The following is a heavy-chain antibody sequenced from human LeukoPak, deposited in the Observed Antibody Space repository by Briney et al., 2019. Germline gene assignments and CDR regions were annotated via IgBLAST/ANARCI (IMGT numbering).Heavy chain of an antibody. D-gene: IGHD2-2*01. CDR1: GFTFSSYA. V-gene: IGHV3-30*04. CDR2: LSYDGINK. J-gene: IGHJ4*02. Sequence: GGSLRLSCAAPGFTFSSYAFHWVRQAPGKGLEWVAALSYDGINKYYADYVKGRFTISRDTSKSSLYLQMNTLRAEDTALYYCARGFCTSTSCFNDYWGQGTLVTVSS. CDR3: ARGFCTSTSCFNDY.